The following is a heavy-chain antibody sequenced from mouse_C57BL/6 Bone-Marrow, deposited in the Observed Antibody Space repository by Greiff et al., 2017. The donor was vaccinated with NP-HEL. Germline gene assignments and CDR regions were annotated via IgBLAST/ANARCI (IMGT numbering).Heavy chain of an antibody. CDR2: IDPETGGT. Sequence: VQLVESGAELVRPGASVTLSCKASGYTFTDYEMHWVKQTPVHGLEWIGAIDPETGGTAYNQKFKGKAILTADKSSSTAYMELRSLTSEDSAVYYCTRWEGTLYYFDYWGQGTTLTVSS. V-gene: IGHV1-15*01. D-gene: IGHD3-3*01. CDR1: GYTFTDYE. CDR3: TRWEGTLYYFDY. J-gene: IGHJ2*01.